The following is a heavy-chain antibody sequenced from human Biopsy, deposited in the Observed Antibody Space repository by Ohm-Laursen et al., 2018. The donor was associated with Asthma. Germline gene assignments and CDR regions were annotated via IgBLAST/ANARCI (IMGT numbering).Heavy chain of an antibody. CDR2: ISPVFGST. J-gene: IGHJ4*02. CDR1: GGTFGNYA. D-gene: IGHD3-3*01. CDR3: ARGRHYDFWSGYYIEYFDY. Sequence: GASVKVSCKASGGTFGNYAISWVRQAPGLGLEWMGGISPVFGSTNIAQKFQGRVTISADIFTKTAYLEVSSLRSDDTAVYYCARGRHYDFWSGYYIEYFDYWGQGTLVTVSS. V-gene: IGHV1-69*06.